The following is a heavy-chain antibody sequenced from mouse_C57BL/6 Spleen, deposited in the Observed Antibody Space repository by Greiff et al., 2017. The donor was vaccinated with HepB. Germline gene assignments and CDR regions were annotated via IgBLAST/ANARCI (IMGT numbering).Heavy chain of an antibody. Sequence: EVQVVESGGGLVQPGGSLKLSCAASGFTFSDYYMYWVRQTPEKRLEWVAYISNGGGSTYYPDTVKGRFTISRDNAKNTLYLQMSRLKAEDTAMYYCARHGGDGDYWGQGTTLTVSS. CDR1: GFTFSDYY. V-gene: IGHV5-12*01. CDR3: ARHGGDGDY. CDR2: ISNGGGST. J-gene: IGHJ2*01. D-gene: IGHD3-3*01.